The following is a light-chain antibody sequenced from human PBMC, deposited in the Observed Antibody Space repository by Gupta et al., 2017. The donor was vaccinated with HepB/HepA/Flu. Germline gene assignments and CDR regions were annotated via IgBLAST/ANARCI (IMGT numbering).Light chain of an antibody. CDR1: SNDVGSYNL. CDR3: SSYAGCRDV. J-gene: IGLJ3*02. CDR2: EVK. V-gene: IGLV2-23*02. Sequence: QSALTPPASVSGSPGHWIHISCTGTSNDVGSYNLVSCYQQHPGKAPKTGISEVKKRPSVISSRVSGAKSANTASPTSNGLQAEDEAHYYRSSYAGCRDVFGGGTKLTVL.